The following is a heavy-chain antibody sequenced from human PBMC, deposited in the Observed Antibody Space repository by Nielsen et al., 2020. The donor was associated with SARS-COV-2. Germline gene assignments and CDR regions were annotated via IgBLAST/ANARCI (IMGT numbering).Heavy chain of an antibody. Sequence: GGSLRLSCAASGFTFSSYSMNWVRQAPGKGLEWVSYISSISTTIYYADSVKGRFTISRDNSKNTLYLQMNSLRAEDTAVYYCASSWGSYPVAWGQGTLVTVSS. J-gene: IGHJ5*02. V-gene: IGHV3-48*01. D-gene: IGHD1-26*01. CDR3: ASSWGSYPVA. CDR2: ISSISTTI. CDR1: GFTFSSYS.